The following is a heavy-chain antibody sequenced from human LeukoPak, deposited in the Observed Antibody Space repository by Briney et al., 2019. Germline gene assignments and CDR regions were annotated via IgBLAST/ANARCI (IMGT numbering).Heavy chain of an antibody. CDR2: IDHSGRT. V-gene: IGHV4-4*02. Sequence: SGTLSLTCAVSGGSSSSSNWWNWVRQPPGKGLEWIGEIDHSGRTNYNPSLKSRVTISVDKSKNQISLKLSSVTAADTAVYYCANKEYYYYGMDVWGQGTTVTVSS. CDR1: GGSSSSSNW. CDR3: ANKEYYYYGMDV. J-gene: IGHJ6*01.